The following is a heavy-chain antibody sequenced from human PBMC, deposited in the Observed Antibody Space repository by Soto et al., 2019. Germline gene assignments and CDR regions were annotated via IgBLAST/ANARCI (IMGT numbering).Heavy chain of an antibody. CDR3: ARKVNIVLMVYGAYYMDV. Sequence: ASVKVSCKASGYTFTSYGISWVRQAPGQGLEWMGWISAYNGNTNYAQKLQGRVTMTTDTSTSTAYMELRSLRSDDTAVYYCARKVNIVLMVYGAYYMDVWGKGTTVTVSS. CDR1: GYTFTSYG. CDR2: ISAYNGNT. V-gene: IGHV1-18*01. J-gene: IGHJ6*03. D-gene: IGHD2-8*01.